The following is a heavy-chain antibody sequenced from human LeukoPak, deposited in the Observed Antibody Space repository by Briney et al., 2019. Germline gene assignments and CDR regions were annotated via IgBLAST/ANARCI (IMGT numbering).Heavy chain of an antibody. CDR1: GFTFSSYG. Sequence: GGSLRLSCAASGFTFSSYGMHCVRQAPGKGLEWVADISYDGSNKYYADSVKGRFTISRDNSKNTLYLQMNSLRAEDTAVYYCAKDAMYGSGMYYFDYWGQGTLVTVSS. D-gene: IGHD3-10*01. J-gene: IGHJ4*02. CDR3: AKDAMYGSGMYYFDY. V-gene: IGHV3-30*18. CDR2: ISYDGSNK.